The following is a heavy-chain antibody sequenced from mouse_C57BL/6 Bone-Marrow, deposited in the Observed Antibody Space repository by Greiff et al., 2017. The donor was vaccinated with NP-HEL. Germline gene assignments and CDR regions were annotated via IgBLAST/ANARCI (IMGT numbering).Heavy chain of an antibody. V-gene: IGHV2-9*01. CDR3: AKDYYGMGYAMDY. D-gene: IGHD1-1*01. CDR1: GFSLTSYG. CDR2: IWGGGST. Sequence: VMLVESGPGLVAPSQSLSITCTVSGFSLTSYGVDWVRQPPGKGLEWLGVIWGGGSTNYNSAPMSRLSISKDNSKSQVFLKMNSLQTDDTAMYYCAKDYYGMGYAMDYWGQGTSVTVSS. J-gene: IGHJ4*01.